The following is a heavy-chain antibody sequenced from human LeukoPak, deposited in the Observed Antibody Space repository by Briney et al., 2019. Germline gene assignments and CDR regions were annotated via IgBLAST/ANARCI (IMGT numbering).Heavy chain of an antibody. Sequence: QAGGPLRLSCAAPGFTFSSYWMSWVRQAPGKGLKWVANIKPDGSEQYYVDSVKGRFTISRDNAKSSLHLQMNSLRAEDTAVYFCARDLDSNYYGMDVGGQGTTVTVSS. J-gene: IGHJ6*02. D-gene: IGHD2-21*01. CDR3: ARDLDSNYYGMDV. CDR1: GFTFSSYW. V-gene: IGHV3-7*01. CDR2: IKPDGSEQ.